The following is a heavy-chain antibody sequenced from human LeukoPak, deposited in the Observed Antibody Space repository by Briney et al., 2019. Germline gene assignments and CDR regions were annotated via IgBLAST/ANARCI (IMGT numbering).Heavy chain of an antibody. J-gene: IGHJ6*03. CDR1: GFTFSDYY. V-gene: IGHV3-11*04. D-gene: IGHD4-17*01. Sequence: PGGSLRLSCAASGFTFSDYYMSWIRQAPGKGLEWVSYISSSGSTIYYADSVKGRFTISRDNAKNSLYLQMNSLRAEDTAVYYCASWATLDYGDYYYYYYMDVWGKGTTVTVSS. CDR3: ASWATLDYGDYYYYYYMDV. CDR2: ISSSGSTI.